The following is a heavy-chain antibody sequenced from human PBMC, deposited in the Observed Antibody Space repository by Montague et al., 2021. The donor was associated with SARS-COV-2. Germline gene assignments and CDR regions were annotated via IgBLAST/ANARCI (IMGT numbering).Heavy chain of an antibody. J-gene: IGHJ4*02. CDR2: VYYSGYT. CDR1: GDSVSSSDHY. CDR3: ARRRLREDYFDF. D-gene: IGHD4-17*01. Sequence: SETLSLTCTVSGDSVSSSDHYWGWIRQPPGKGLEWLGIVYYSGYTYYNPSVKGRVTISIDASKNQFSLKLSSLTAAGTAIYHCARRRLREDYFDFWGQGTLLTVSS. V-gene: IGHV4-39*01.